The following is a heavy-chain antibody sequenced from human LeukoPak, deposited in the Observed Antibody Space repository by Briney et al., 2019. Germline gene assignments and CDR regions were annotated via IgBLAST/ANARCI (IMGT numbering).Heavy chain of an antibody. CDR3: ARDREVAATSDLYDAFDI. D-gene: IGHD2-15*01. CDR1: GFTFSSYS. J-gene: IGHJ3*02. V-gene: IGHV3-21*01. Sequence: PGGSLRLSCAASGFTFSSYSMNWVRQAPGKGLEWVSSISSSSSYIYYADSVKGRFTIYRGNAKNSQYLQMNSLRAEDTAVYYCARDREVAATSDLYDAFDIWGQGTMVTVSS. CDR2: ISSSSSYI.